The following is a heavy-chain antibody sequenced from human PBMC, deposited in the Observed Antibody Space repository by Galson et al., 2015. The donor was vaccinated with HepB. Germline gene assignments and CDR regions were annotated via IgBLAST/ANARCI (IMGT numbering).Heavy chain of an antibody. CDR2: ISAYNGNT. Sequence: SVKVSCKASGYTFTSYGISWVRQAPGQGLEWMGWISAYNGNTNYAQKLQGRVTMTTDTSTSTAYMELRSLRSDDTAVYYCARARRSWNSYGLIEFDYWGQGTLVTVSS. CDR1: GYTFTSYG. D-gene: IGHD5-18*01. J-gene: IGHJ4*02. CDR3: ARARRSWNSYGLIEFDY. V-gene: IGHV1-18*01.